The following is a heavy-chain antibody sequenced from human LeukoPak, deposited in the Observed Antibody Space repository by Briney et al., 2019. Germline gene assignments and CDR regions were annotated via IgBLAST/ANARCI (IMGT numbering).Heavy chain of an antibody. CDR3: ARHGSSGYNNWFDP. CDR1: GYSFTNYW. Sequence: GESLKISCKGFGYSFTNYWIGWVRQMPGKGLEWMGIIFPGDSDTRYSPSFQGQVTISADKSISTAYLQWSSLKASDSAMYYCARHGSSGYNNWFDPWGQGTLVTVSS. J-gene: IGHJ5*02. D-gene: IGHD3-22*01. V-gene: IGHV5-51*01. CDR2: IFPGDSDT.